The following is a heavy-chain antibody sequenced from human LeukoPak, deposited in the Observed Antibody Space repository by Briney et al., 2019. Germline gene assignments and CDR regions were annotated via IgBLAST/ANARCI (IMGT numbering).Heavy chain of an antibody. CDR2: INTYNGNT. V-gene: IGHV1-18*01. CDR1: GCTFNSYV. CDR3: ARTRAGDFWSGYYGIDY. J-gene: IGHJ4*02. Sequence: ASVKVSCKASGCTFNSYVISWVRQAPGQGLEWMGWINTYNGNTNYAQKLQGRVTMTTDTSTSTAYMELRSLRSDDRAMYYCARTRAGDFWSGYYGIDYWGQGTLVTVSS. D-gene: IGHD3-3*01.